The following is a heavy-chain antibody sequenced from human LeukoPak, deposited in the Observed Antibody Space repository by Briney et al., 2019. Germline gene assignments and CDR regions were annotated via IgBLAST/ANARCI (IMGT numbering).Heavy chain of an antibody. CDR2: INPYSGDT. CDR1: GYSFTDYY. J-gene: IGHJ6*02. CDR3: ARVGGYCTTTSCSYGMDV. Sequence: GASVKVSCKASGYSFTDYYMHWVRQAPGQGLEWMGWINPYSGDTNYAQKFQGRVTMTRDTSISTAYMEVSRLRSDDAAVFYCARVGGYCTTTSCSYGMDVWGQGSTVTVSS. D-gene: IGHD2-2*01. V-gene: IGHV1-2*02.